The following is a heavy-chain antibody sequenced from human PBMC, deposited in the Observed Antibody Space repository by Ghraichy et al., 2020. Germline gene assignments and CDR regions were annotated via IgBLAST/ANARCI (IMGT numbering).Heavy chain of an antibody. Sequence: GESQNISCAASGFTLSNYWMHWVRQVPGKGLVWVSRIKSDGSSTIYADSVKGRFTISRDNARNTLYLQMNSLRADDTAVYYCAREYCSGGRCFFGTGGSHLDYWGQGTLVTVSS. CDR2: IKSDGSST. D-gene: IGHD2-15*01. V-gene: IGHV3-74*01. J-gene: IGHJ4*02. CDR3: AREYCSGGRCFFGTGGSHLDY. CDR1: GFTLSNYW.